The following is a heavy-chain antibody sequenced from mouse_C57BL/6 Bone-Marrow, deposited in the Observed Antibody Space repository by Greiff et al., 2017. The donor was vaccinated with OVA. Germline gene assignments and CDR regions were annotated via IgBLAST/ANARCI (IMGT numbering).Heavy chain of an antibody. J-gene: IGHJ4*01. CDR3: ARLYYYAMDY. CDR1: GFTFSDYY. V-gene: IGHV5-12*01. CDR2: ISNGGGST. Sequence: EVQRVESGGGLVQPGGSLKLSCAASGFTFSDYYMYWVRQTPEKRLEWVAYISNGGGSTYYPDTVKGRFTISRDNAKNTLYLQMSRLKSEDTAMYYCARLYYYAMDYWGQGTSVTVSS.